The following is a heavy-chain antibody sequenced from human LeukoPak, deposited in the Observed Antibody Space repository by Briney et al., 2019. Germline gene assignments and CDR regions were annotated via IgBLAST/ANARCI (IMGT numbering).Heavy chain of an antibody. J-gene: IGHJ4*02. V-gene: IGHV3-30*18. Sequence: GGSLRLSCAASGFTFSSYGMHWARQAPGKGLEWVAVISYDGSNKYYADSVKGRFTISRDNSKNTLYLQMNSLRAEDTAVYYCAKPGYSGYGAPFDYWGQGTLVTVSS. D-gene: IGHD5-12*01. CDR1: GFTFSSYG. CDR2: ISYDGSNK. CDR3: AKPGYSGYGAPFDY.